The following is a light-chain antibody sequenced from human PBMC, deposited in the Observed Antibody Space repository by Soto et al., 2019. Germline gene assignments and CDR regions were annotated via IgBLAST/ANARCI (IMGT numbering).Light chain of an antibody. CDR3: QEYNNYWT. V-gene: IGKV1-5*01. Sequence: DIQMTQSPSTLSASVGDRVTITCRASQSISTWLAWYQQKPGKAPKLLIYDAASLESGVPSRFSASGSGTEFTLTISSLHPDDFATYYCQEYNNYWTFGQGTKVDIK. J-gene: IGKJ1*01. CDR1: QSISTW. CDR2: DAA.